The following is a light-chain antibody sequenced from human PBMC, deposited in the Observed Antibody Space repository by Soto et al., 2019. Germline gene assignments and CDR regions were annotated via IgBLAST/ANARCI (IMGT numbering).Light chain of an antibody. V-gene: IGLV1-51*01. CDR1: SSNIGNNY. CDR2: DNN. J-gene: IGLJ1*01. Sequence: QSVLTQPPSVSAAPGQKVIISCSGSSSNIGNNYVSWYQRLPGTAPKLLIYDNNRRPSGIPDRFSGSKSGTSATLGITGLQTGDEAHYYCGTWDSSLSAYVFGTGTKLTVL. CDR3: GTWDSSLSAYV.